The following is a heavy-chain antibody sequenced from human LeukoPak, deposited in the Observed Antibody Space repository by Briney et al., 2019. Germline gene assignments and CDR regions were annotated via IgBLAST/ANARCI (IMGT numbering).Heavy chain of an antibody. J-gene: IGHJ4*02. CDR2: INHSGST. V-gene: IGHV4-34*01. CDR1: GGSISSYY. D-gene: IGHD3-10*01. CDR3: ARSGLIWVGELHYRGKIDY. Sequence: SETLSLTCTVSGGSISSYYWSWIRQPPGKGLEWIGEINHSGSTNSNRSLKSRVTISVDTSKNQFSLKLSSVTAADTAVYYCARSGLIWVGELHYRGKIDYWGQGTLVTVSS.